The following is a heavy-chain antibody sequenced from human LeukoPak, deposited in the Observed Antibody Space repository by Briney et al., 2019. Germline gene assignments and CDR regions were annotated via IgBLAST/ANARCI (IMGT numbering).Heavy chain of an antibody. CDR1: GFNFDDYV. CDR3: ARGGRRDGYN. J-gene: IGHJ4*02. Sequence: RAGGSLRLSCAASGFNFDDYVMNWVRQAPGKGLEWVSGINWNGGSRGYADSVKGRFTISRDNAKNSLYLQMNSLRAENTAVYYCARGGRRDGYNWGQGTLVTVSS. CDR2: INWNGGSR. V-gene: IGHV3-20*04. D-gene: IGHD5-24*01.